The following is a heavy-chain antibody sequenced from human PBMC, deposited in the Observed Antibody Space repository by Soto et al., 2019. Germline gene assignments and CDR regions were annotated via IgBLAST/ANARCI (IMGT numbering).Heavy chain of an antibody. Sequence: QVQLVQSGAEVKKPGSSVKVACKASGGTFSSYAISWVRHAPGQGLEWMGGIIPIFGTANYAQKFQGRVTITADESTSTAYMELSSLRSDDTAVYYCARNLDFDWLRVDPWGQGTLVTVSS. CDR3: ARNLDFDWLRVDP. CDR1: GGTFSSYA. CDR2: IIPIFGTA. V-gene: IGHV1-69*12. D-gene: IGHD3-9*01. J-gene: IGHJ5*02.